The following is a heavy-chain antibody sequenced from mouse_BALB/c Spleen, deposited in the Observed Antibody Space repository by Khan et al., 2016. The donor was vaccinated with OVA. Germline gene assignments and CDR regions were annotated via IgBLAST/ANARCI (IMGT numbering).Heavy chain of an antibody. CDR2: IIPSNDYT. Sequence: QVQLQQSGAELARPGASVKLSCKASGYTFTTYTIHWVQQRPGQGLEWIGYIIPSNDYTNYNQKFKDRATFSADKSSRTAYMQLSSRTCDDSAVHYCVREGAYARIDDLFAYWGKGTLVAVSA. CDR3: VREGAYARIDDLFAY. D-gene: IGHD1-1*01. V-gene: IGHV1-4*01. CDR1: GYTFTTYT. J-gene: IGHJ3*01.